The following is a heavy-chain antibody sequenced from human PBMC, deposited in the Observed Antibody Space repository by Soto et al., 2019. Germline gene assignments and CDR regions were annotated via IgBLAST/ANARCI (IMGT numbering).Heavy chain of an antibody. J-gene: IGHJ2*01. CDR3: ARRATTSEGYFDL. CDR1: GLTFNEYY. Sequence: GGSLRLSCVVCGLTFNEYYMSWIRQAPWKGLEWIAYIKQDGIEKNYKDSVKGRLTISRDNAKNSLSLQMNSLRADDTAVYYCARRATTSEGYFDLFGRRTLVAVCS. D-gene: IGHD1-26*01. V-gene: IGHV3-7*01. CDR2: IKQDGIEK.